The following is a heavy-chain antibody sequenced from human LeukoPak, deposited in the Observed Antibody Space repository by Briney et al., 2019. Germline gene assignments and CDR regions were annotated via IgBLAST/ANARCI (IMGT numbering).Heavy chain of an antibody. CDR3: AGGYCSSTSCSYFYYYYYYMDV. V-gene: IGHV4-39*01. J-gene: IGHJ6*03. CDR2: IYYSGST. D-gene: IGHD2-2*01. CDR1: GGSISSSIYY. Sequence: KASETLSLTCTVSGGSISSSIYYWGWIRQPPGKGLEWIGSIYYSGSTYYNPSLKSRVTISVDTSKNQFSLKLSSVTAADTAVYYCAGGYCSSTSCSYFYYYYYYMDVWGKGTTVTVSS.